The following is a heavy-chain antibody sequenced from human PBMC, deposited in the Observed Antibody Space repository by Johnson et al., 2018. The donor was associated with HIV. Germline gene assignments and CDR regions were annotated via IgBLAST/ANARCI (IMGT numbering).Heavy chain of an antibody. CDR1: GFSFTSYT. V-gene: IGHV3-30*04. CDR3: AREPGYWDSFDI. J-gene: IGHJ3*02. CDR2: ISYDGSNK. Sequence: QEQLVESGGGVVPPGRSLRLSCAASGFSFTSYTLHWVRQAPGKGLEWVAVISYDGSNKYYADSVKGRFTISRDNSKNTLYLQMKRLGAEDTAVYYFAREPGYWDSFDILGQGTMVPVS. D-gene: IGHD2-15*01.